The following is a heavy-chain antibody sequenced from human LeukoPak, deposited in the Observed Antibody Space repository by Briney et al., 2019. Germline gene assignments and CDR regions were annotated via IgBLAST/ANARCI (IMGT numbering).Heavy chain of an antibody. CDR3: AREVTDILTGYYDY. CDR1: GFTFSSYI. D-gene: IGHD3-9*01. J-gene: IGHJ4*02. V-gene: IGHV3-48*02. Sequence: VGSLRLSCAASGFTFSSYIMNWVRQAPGKGLEWVSYISSSSSNKYYADSVKGRFTISRDNAKNSLYLQMNSLRDEDTAVYYCAREVTDILTGYYDYWGQGTLVTVSS. CDR2: ISSSSSNK.